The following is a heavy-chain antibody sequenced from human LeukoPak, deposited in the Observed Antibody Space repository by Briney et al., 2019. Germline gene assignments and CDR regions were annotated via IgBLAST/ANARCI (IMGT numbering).Heavy chain of an antibody. D-gene: IGHD3-22*01. J-gene: IGHJ4*02. CDR1: GASFSSGDQY. CDR2: IHPSGAL. V-gene: IGHV4-31*03. Sequence: SETLSLTCTVSGASFSSGDQYWNWIRQRPGEGLEWIGSIHPSGALYNNPSLESRVTISIDTSKNQFSLNLNSVAAADTAVYFCSRGLDSRKLGYWGQGTLVTVSS. CDR3: SRGLDSRKLGY.